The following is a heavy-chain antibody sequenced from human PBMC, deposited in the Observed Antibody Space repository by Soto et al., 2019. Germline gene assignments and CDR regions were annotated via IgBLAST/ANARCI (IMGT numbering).Heavy chain of an antibody. CDR3: AKDLDSGSYYYGMDV. CDR2: ISYDGSNK. Sequence: PGGSLRLSCAASGFTFSSYGMHWVRQAPGKGLEWVAVISYDGSNKYYADSVKGRFTISRDNSKNTLYLQMNSLRAEDTAVYYYAKDLDSGSYYYGMDVWGQGTTVTVSS. D-gene: IGHD1-26*01. CDR1: GFTFSSYG. V-gene: IGHV3-30*18. J-gene: IGHJ6*02.